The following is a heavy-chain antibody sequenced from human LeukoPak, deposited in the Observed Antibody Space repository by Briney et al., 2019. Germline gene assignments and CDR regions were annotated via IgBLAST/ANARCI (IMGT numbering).Heavy chain of an antibody. V-gene: IGHV3-7*05. Sequence: GGSLRLSCAASGFTFSTYWMSWVRQAPGKGLEWVANLNQDGSEKYHVDSVKGRLTISRDNAKNSLYLQMNSLRAEDTAVYYCARGTGRGMGVWGQGTTVTVSS. CDR1: GFTFSTYW. CDR3: ARGTGRGMGV. D-gene: IGHD1-1*01. CDR2: LNQDGSEK. J-gene: IGHJ6*02.